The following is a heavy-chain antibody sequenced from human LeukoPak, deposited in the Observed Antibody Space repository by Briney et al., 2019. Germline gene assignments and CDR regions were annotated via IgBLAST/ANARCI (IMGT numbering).Heavy chain of an antibody. Sequence: PSETLSLTCTVSGGSISSYYWSWIRQPPGKGLEWFGYIYYSGSTNYNPSLKSRVTISVDTSKNQFSLKLSSVTAADTAVYYCARLPGTRSYYYGMDVWGQGTTVTVSS. D-gene: IGHD2-2*01. CDR2: IYYSGST. CDR3: ARLPGTRSYYYGMDV. J-gene: IGHJ6*02. CDR1: GGSISSYY. V-gene: IGHV4-59*08.